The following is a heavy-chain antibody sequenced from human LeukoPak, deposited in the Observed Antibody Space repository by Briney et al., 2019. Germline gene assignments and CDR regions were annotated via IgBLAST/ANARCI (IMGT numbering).Heavy chain of an antibody. Sequence: ASVKVSCEASGYTFIDYYMHWVRPAPGPGLDWMGVINPRGGSTTYAQKFQGRVTMTRDTSTRTVYMELSSLRSDDTAVYYCARKMTGYSYYFDYWGQGTLVTVAS. V-gene: IGHV1-46*01. CDR2: INPRGGST. CDR3: ARKMTGYSYYFDY. J-gene: IGHJ4*02. CDR1: GYTFIDYY. D-gene: IGHD2-15*01.